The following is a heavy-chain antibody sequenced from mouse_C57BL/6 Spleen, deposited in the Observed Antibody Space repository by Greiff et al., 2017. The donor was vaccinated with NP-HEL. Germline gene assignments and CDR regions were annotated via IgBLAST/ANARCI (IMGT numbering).Heavy chain of an antibody. CDR3: ARYHYYGSSYGY. J-gene: IGHJ2*01. CDR1: GYTFTSYW. Sequence: QVQLQQPGAELVKPGASVKLSCKASGYTFTSYWMHWVKQRPGQGLEWIGMIHPNSGSTNYNEKFKSKATLTVDKSSSTAHMQLSSLTSEDSAVYYCARYHYYGSSYGYWGQGTTLTVSS. D-gene: IGHD1-1*01. CDR2: IHPNSGST. V-gene: IGHV1-64*01.